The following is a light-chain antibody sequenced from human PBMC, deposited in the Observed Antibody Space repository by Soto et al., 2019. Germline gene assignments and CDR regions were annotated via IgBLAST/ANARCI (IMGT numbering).Light chain of an antibody. J-gene: IGLJ1*01. CDR2: SDT. V-gene: IGLV1-44*01. CDR3: AAWDDRLNGAL. Sequence: QSVLTQPPSASGTPGQMVTMSCSGGSSNIGSNTVSWYQHLPGTAPQLLIYSDTQRASGVADRFSGSKSGTSASLAISGLQSDDEADYYCAAWDDRLNGALFGTGTKV. CDR1: SSNIGSNT.